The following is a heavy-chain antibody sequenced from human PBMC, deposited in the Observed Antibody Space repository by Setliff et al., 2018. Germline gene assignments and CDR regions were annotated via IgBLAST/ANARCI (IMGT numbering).Heavy chain of an antibody. V-gene: IGHV4-39*07. D-gene: IGHD3-16*01. J-gene: IGHJ4*02. Sequence: LSLTCSVSGGPISSATYRWGWIRQPPGKGLEWIGNIFYNGDTNYNPSLKSRVAMSVDTSKNQFSLKVRSATAADTAVYYCARVRLIQGYYEFDYWGQGTLVTVSS. CDR1: GGPISSATYR. CDR2: IFYNGDT. CDR3: ARVRLIQGYYEFDY.